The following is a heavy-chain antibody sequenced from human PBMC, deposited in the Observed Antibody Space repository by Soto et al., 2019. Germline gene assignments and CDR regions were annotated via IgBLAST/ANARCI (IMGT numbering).Heavy chain of an antibody. V-gene: IGHV1-18*01. Sequence: QVQLVQSAGEVKKPGASVKVSCKASGYSFTSYGISWVRRAPGQGLEWMGWISPYNGHTQFVERFQGRVTMTTDTSTETAYMELRNLRSDDTAHYYCASDLTIVPATHPRLENYGMDVWGQGTTVIFSS. D-gene: IGHD2-2*01. CDR3: ASDLTIVPATHPRLENYGMDV. J-gene: IGHJ6*02. CDR1: GYSFTSYG. CDR2: ISPYNGHT.